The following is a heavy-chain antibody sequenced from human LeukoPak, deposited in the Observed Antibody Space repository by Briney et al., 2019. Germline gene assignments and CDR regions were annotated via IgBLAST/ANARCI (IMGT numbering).Heavy chain of an antibody. V-gene: IGHV4-59*11. Sequence: SETLSLTCAVSGDSISSHYWSWIRQPPGKGQEWIGYIYYTGRTNYNPSLKSRVTISVDTSKNQLSLKLCSVNAAYTAVDDSGRGLVGVTLGYWGQRTPVTVSS. CDR3: GRGLVGVTLGY. CDR2: IYYTGRT. CDR1: GDSISSHY. J-gene: IGHJ4*02. D-gene: IGHD1-26*01.